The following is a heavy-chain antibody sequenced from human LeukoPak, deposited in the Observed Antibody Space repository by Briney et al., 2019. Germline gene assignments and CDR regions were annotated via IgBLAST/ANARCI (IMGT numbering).Heavy chain of an antibody. Sequence: SETLSLTCTVSGGSISSYYWSWIRQPPGKGLEWIGYIYYSGSTNYNPSLKSRVTISVDTSKNQFSLKLSSVTAADTAVYYCARQGGDEDYYDSSGPNWFDPWGQGTLVTVSS. D-gene: IGHD3-22*01. CDR1: GGSISSYY. CDR3: ARQGGDEDYYDSSGPNWFDP. V-gene: IGHV4-59*08. CDR2: IYYSGST. J-gene: IGHJ5*02.